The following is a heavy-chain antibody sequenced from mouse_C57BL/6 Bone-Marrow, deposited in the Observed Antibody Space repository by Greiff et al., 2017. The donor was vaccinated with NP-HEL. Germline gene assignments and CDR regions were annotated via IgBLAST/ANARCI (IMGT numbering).Heavy chain of an antibody. D-gene: IGHD1-1*01. CDR1: GYTFTDYE. CDR2: IDPETGGT. Sequence: VQLQQSGAELVRPGASVTLSCKASGYTFTDYEMHWVKQTPVHGLEWIGAIDPETGGTAYNQKFKGKAILTADKSSSTAYMERRSLTSEDSAVYYCTRTTVVAYYFDYWGQGTTLTVSS. V-gene: IGHV1-15*01. CDR3: TRTTVVAYYFDY. J-gene: IGHJ2*01.